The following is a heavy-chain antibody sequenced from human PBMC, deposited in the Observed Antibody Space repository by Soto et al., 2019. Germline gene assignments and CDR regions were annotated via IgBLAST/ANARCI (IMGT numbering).Heavy chain of an antibody. CDR1: GYTFTSYG. Sequence: QVQLVQSGAEVKKPGASVKVSCKASGYTFTSYGISWVRQAPGQGLEWMGWISAYNGNTNYAKKLQGRVTMTTDPSTSTAYMELGSLRSDDTAVYYCARLPRDDSSGWSSFDYWGQGTLVTVSS. D-gene: IGHD6-19*01. J-gene: IGHJ4*02. CDR2: ISAYNGNT. CDR3: ARLPRDDSSGWSSFDY. V-gene: IGHV1-18*01.